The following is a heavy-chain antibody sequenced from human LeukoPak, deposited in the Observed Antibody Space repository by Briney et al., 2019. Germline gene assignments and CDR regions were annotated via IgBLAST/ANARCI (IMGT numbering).Heavy chain of an antibody. CDR3: AKDNSGHDLPDY. CDR1: GFTFSTYS. V-gene: IGHV3-48*01. D-gene: IGHD5-12*01. CDR2: ISSSSSTI. J-gene: IGHJ4*02. Sequence: PGGSLRLSCAASGFTFSTYSMKWVRQAPGKGLEWVSYISSSSSTIYYADSVRGRFTISRENSKNTLFLQMNNVRGEDAAVYYCAKDNSGHDLPDYWGQGTLVTVSS.